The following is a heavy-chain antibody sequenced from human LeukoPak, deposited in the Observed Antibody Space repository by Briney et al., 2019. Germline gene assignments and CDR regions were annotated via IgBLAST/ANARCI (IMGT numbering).Heavy chain of an antibody. V-gene: IGHV4-39*07. D-gene: IGHD3-10*01. CDR2: IYYSGST. J-gene: IGHJ3*02. Sequence: SETLSLTCTVSGGSISSSSYYWGWIRQPPGKGLEWIGSIYYSGSTYYNPSLKSRVTISVDTSKNQFSLKLSSVTAADTAVYYCARPRAGYSSEVAFDIWGQGTMVTVSS. CDR1: GGSISSSSYY. CDR3: ARPRAGYSSEVAFDI.